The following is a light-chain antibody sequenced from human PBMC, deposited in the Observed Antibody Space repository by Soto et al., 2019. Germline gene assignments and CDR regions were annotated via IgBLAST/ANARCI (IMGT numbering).Light chain of an antibody. CDR2: WAT. Sequence: IVLTQSPDSLAVSLGERATIKCKTSYSVLYSHNNKNYLAWFQQKRGQPPKLLIYWATYRESGVPDRFSGSGSETDFTLTITSLQAEDVAVYYCHQNAGPPWTFVQGTKVEIK. J-gene: IGKJ1*01. V-gene: IGKV4-1*01. CDR1: YSVLYSHNNKNY. CDR3: HQNAGPPWT.